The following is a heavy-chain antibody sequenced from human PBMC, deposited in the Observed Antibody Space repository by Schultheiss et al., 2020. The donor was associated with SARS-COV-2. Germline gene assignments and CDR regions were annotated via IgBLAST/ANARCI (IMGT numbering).Heavy chain of an antibody. V-gene: IGHV1-18*04. D-gene: IGHD6-13*01. Sequence: ASVKVSCKASGYTFTSYGISWVRQAPGQGLEWMGGFDPEDGETIYAQKFQGRVTMTTDTSTSTAYMELRSLRSDDTAVYYCARGSGIASNWFDPWGQGTLVTVSS. J-gene: IGHJ5*02. CDR1: GYTFTSYG. CDR2: FDPEDGET. CDR3: ARGSGIASNWFDP.